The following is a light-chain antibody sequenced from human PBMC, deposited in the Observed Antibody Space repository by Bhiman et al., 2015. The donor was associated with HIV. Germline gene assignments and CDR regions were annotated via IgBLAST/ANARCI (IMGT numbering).Light chain of an antibody. J-gene: IGLJ2*01. CDR1: SSDVGAYNY. CDR2: DVT. V-gene: IGLV2-14*03. CDR3: QSYDNSLSGSV. Sequence: QSALTQPASVSGSPGQSITISCTGTSSDVGAYNYVSWYQQHPGKAPKLMIYDVTHRPSGVSNRFSGSKSGNTASLAITGLQAEDEADYYCQSYDNSLSGSVFGGGTKLTVL.